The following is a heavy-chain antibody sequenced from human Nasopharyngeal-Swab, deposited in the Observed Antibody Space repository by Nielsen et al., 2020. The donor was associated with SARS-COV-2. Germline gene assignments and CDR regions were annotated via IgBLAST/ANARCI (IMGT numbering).Heavy chain of an antibody. Sequence: GESLKISCAASGFTFSSYAMHWVRQAPGKGPEWVAVISYDGGIKNCADSVKGRFTISRDNSKNTLYLQMDSLRPEDTAVYYCARTDSGSYAAYFDYWGQGTQVTVSS. CDR1: GFTFSSYA. J-gene: IGHJ4*02. V-gene: IGHV3-30-3*01. D-gene: IGHD1-26*01. CDR2: ISYDGGIK. CDR3: ARTDSGSYAAYFDY.